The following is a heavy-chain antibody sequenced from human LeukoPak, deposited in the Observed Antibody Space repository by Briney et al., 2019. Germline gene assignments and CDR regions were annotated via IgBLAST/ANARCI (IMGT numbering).Heavy chain of an antibody. CDR1: GYTFTSYH. D-gene: IGHD1-26*01. CDR3: ARDRGGSYLVGDAFDI. V-gene: IGHV1-2*02. Sequence: ASVKVSCKASGYTFTSYHMHWVRQAPGQGLEWMGWINPNSGGTNYAQKFQGRVTMTRDTSISTAYMELSGLRSDDTAVYYCARDRGGSYLVGDAFDIWGQGTMVTVSS. J-gene: IGHJ3*02. CDR2: INPNSGGT.